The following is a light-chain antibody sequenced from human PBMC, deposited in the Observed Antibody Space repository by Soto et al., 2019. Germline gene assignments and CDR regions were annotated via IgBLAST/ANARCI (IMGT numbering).Light chain of an antibody. CDR2: DAS. CDR1: QSISSW. V-gene: IGKV1-5*01. J-gene: IGKJ1*01. Sequence: DIQMTQSPSTLSASVGDRVTITCRASQSISSWLAWYQQKPGKAPNLLIYDASSLESGVPSRFRGSGSETEFTLTITSLQPDDFATYYCQQYNTYWTFGQGTKVDI. CDR3: QQYNTYWT.